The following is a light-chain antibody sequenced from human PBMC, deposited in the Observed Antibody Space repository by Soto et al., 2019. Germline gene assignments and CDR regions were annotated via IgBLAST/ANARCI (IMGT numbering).Light chain of an antibody. CDR3: QQYNTYPYT. CDR1: QRINTW. J-gene: IGKJ2*01. Sequence: DIQMTQSPSTLSASVRDRVTITCRASQRINTWLAWYQKKPGKAPKLLIYQASGLKSGVSSRFCGSGSGTEFTLTISSLQPDDFATYYCQQYNTYPYTFGQGTKLEI. V-gene: IGKV1-5*03. CDR2: QAS.